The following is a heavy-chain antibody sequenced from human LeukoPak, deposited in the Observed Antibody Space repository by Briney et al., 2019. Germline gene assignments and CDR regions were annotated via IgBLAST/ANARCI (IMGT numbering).Heavy chain of an antibody. J-gene: IGHJ6*02. CDR3: ARRDETGAMVRGIGRKYYYYYYGMDV. V-gene: IGHV3-21*01. CDR2: ISPVSSYT. D-gene: IGHD3-10*01. CDR1: GFSFNSYT. Sequence: GGSLRLSCLASGFSFNSYTMNWVREAPGKGLEWVSTISPVSSYTWYAESVKGRFTISRDNAKNSLYLQMNSLRAEDTAVYYCARRDETGAMVRGIGRKYYYYYYGMDVWGQGTTVTVSS.